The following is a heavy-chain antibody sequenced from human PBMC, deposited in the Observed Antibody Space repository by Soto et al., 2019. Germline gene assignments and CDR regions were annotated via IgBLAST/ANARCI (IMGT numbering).Heavy chain of an antibody. V-gene: IGHV3-23*01. D-gene: IGHD6-13*01. CDR1: GFTFSSYG. CDR3: AKGSGSSWYSS. Sequence: EVQLLESGGGLVQPGGSLRLSCAASGFTFSSYGMSWVRQAPGKGLEWVSAISGSGGSTYYADSVKGRFTISRDNSKNTLYLQMNSPRAEDTDVYYCAKGSGSSWYSSWGQGTMVTVSS. J-gene: IGHJ4*02. CDR2: ISGSGGST.